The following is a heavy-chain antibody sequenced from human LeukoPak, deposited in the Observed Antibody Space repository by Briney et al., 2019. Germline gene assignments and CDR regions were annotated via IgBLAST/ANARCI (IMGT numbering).Heavy chain of an antibody. Sequence: GGSLRLSCAASGFTFSSYAMSWVRQAPGKGLEWVSSIGGLGGSTFYAVSVKGRFTISRDNSKNTLYLQMNSLRAEDTAVYYCARDPNSIAAAGTGDYWGQGTLVTVSS. CDR3: ARDPNSIAAAGTGDY. J-gene: IGHJ4*02. D-gene: IGHD6-13*01. CDR2: IGGLGGST. CDR1: GFTFSSYA. V-gene: IGHV3-23*01.